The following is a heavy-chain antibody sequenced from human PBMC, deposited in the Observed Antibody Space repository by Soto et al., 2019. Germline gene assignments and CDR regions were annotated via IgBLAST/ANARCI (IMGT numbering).Heavy chain of an antibody. J-gene: IGHJ4*02. CDR3: ARALVKDIVVVVAATQHYFDY. V-gene: IGHV4-34*01. D-gene: IGHD2-15*01. CDR2: INHSGST. CDR1: GGSFSGYY. Sequence: SETLSLTCAVYGGSFSGYYWSWIRQPPGKGLEWIGEINHSGSTNYNPSPKSRVTISVDTSKNQFSLKLSSVTAADTAVYYCARALVKDIVVVVAATQHYFDYWGQGTLVTVSS.